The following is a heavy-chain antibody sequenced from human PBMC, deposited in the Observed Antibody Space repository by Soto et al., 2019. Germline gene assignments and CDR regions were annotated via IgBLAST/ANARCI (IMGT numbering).Heavy chain of an antibody. J-gene: IGHJ4*02. CDR2: ISGSGGST. V-gene: IGHV3-23*01. CDR3: AKNSVATIRLGYDY. CDR1: GFTFSSYA. Sequence: LRLSCAASGFTFSSYAMSWVRQAPGKGLEWVSAISGSGGSTYYADSVKGRFTISRDNSKNTLYLQMNSLRAEDTSVYYCAKNSVATIRLGYDYWGQGTLVTVSS. D-gene: IGHD5-12*01.